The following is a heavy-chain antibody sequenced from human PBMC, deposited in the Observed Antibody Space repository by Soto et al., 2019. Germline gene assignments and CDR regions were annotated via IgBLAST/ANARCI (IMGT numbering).Heavy chain of an antibody. J-gene: IGHJ4*02. V-gene: IGHV1-69*06. CDR3: SRRHSGGFFRFFDS. CDR1: GGSLSTNP. CDR2: TGSGTGPG. Sequence: QVQRVQSGTEVKKPGSSVKVSCKASGGSLSTNPIRWVRQAPGQGLEWMGGTGSGTGPGNHAQKFQGRLTVTADKSTSTVYMELTNLSSEDTAVYYCSRRHSGGFFRFFDSWGEGTLVTVSS. D-gene: IGHD2-15*01.